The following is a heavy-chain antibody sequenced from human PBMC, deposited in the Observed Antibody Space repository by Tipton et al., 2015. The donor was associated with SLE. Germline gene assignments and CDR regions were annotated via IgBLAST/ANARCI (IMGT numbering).Heavy chain of an antibody. V-gene: IGHV4-59*08. CDR1: GGFISSHY. J-gene: IGHJ6*02. CDR2: IYYSGST. Sequence: TLSLTCTVSGGFISSHYWSWIRQPPGKGLEWIGYIYYSGSTNYNPSLKSRVTISVDTSKNQFSLKLSSVTAADTAVYYCARQEYGYYYGMDVWGQGTTVTVSS. D-gene: IGHD6-6*01. CDR3: ARQEYGYYYGMDV.